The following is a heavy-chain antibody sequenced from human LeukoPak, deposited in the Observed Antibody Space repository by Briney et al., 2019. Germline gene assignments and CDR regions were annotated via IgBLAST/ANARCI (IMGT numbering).Heavy chain of an antibody. J-gene: IGHJ4*02. CDR1: GFTFTSSA. V-gene: IGHV1-58*02. D-gene: IGHD6-13*01. CDR2: IVVGSGNT. CDR3: SSGGGARQLEGH. Sequence: ASVKVSCKASGFTFTSSAMQWVRQARGQRLEWIGWIVVGSGNTNYAQNFQERVTITRDMSTSTAYMELRSLRSDDTAVYYCSSGGGARQLEGHWGQGTLVTVSS.